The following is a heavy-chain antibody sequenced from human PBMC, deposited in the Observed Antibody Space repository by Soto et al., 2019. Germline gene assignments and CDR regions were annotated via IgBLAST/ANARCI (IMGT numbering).Heavy chain of an antibody. CDR1: GGSISSGGYS. V-gene: IGHV4-30-2*01. CDR3: ARVPDR. J-gene: IGHJ5*02. D-gene: IGHD2-2*01. Sequence: SETLSLTCAVSGGSISSGGYSWSWIRQPPGKGLEWIGYIYHSGSTYYNPSLKSRVAISVDRSKNQFSLKLSSVTAADTAVYYCARVPDRWGQGTLVTSPQ. CDR2: IYHSGST.